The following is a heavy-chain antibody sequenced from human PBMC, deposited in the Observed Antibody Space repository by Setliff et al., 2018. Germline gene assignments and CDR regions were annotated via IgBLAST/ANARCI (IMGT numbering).Heavy chain of an antibody. CDR2: LDSSSSYI. J-gene: IGHJ6*03. Sequence: GESLKISCAASGFTFSSHGIHWVRQAPGKGLEWVSSLDSSSSYIFYADSVKGRFTISRDNARNSLYLQMNSLRAEDTAVYYCARVWFGNMDVWGKGTTVTVSS. CDR3: ARVWFGNMDV. V-gene: IGHV3-21*04. D-gene: IGHD3-10*01. CDR1: GFTFSSHG.